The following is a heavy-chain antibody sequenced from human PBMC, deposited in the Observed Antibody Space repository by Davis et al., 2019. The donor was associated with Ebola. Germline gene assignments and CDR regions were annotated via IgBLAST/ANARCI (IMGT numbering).Heavy chain of an antibody. V-gene: IGHV4-34*01. D-gene: IGHD5-24*01. CDR3: ARTHGGIMKWLQYNY. Sequence: PSETLSLTCAVEGGSFTGYYWAWIRQPPGKGPEWIGQINHIGMTNYHPSLKSRVTISIDPSKNQFFLTLTSLTAADTAVYYCARTHGGIMKWLQYNYWGQGTLVTVSS. CDR1: GGSFTGYY. CDR2: INHIGMT. J-gene: IGHJ4*02.